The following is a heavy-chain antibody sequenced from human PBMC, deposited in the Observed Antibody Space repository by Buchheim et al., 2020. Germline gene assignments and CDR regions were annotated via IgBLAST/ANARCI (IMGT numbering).Heavy chain of an antibody. CDR1: GFTFSSYW. V-gene: IGHV3-74*01. CDR2: INSDGSST. CDR3: ARDRDGTMVRGGIITETSGFDP. D-gene: IGHD3-10*01. Sequence: EVQLVESGGGLVQPGGSLRLSCAASGFTFSSYWMHWVRQAPGKGLVWVSRINSDGSSTSYADSVKGRFTISRDNAKNTLYLQMNSLRAEDTAVYYCARDRDGTMVRGGIITETSGFDPWGQGTL. J-gene: IGHJ5*02.